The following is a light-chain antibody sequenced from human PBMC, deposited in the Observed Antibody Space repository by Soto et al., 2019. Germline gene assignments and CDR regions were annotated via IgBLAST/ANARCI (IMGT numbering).Light chain of an antibody. J-gene: IGKJ1*01. V-gene: IGKV3-15*01. Sequence: EIVMPQSPSTLSASPGEKSRVGVGASQSVSINLAWYQQKPGQAPRLLIYGASSRATGIPARFSGSGSGTEFTLTISSLQSEDSAVYFCQQYNNWPRTFGQGTKVDI. CDR1: QSVSIN. CDR3: QQYNNWPRT. CDR2: GAS.